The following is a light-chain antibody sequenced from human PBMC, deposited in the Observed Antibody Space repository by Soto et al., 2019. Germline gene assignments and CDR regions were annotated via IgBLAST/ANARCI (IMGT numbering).Light chain of an antibody. V-gene: IGKV1D-12*01. CDR3: QQGDNFPRA. Sequence: DIQXTHVRAAVAALIGYSLTIICRASKGIKRWLAWYKKKIGKDXKXXXFDESSLQSGVQSRFSGSGSGKDFTITIISIQPEDFVTYYCQQGDNFPRAFGQGTEVDI. J-gene: IGKJ1*01. CDR1: KGIKRW. CDR2: DES.